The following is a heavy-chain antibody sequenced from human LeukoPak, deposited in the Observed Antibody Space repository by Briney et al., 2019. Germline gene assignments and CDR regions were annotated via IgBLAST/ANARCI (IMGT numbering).Heavy chain of an antibody. D-gene: IGHD3-10*01. CDR3: ARGAYYYGSGSQTEYYYYYGMDV. CDR1: GGSISSYY. Sequence: SETLSLTCTVSGGSISSYYWSWIRQPAGKGLEWIGRIYTSGSTNYNPSLKSRVTMSVDTSKNQFSLKLSSVTAADTAVYYCARGAYYYGSGSQTEYYYYYGMDVRGQGTTVTVSS. J-gene: IGHJ6*02. CDR2: IYTSGST. V-gene: IGHV4-4*07.